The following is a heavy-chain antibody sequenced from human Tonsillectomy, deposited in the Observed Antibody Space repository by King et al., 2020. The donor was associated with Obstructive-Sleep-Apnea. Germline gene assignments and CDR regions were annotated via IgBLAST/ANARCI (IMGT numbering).Heavy chain of an antibody. CDR3: ARETRSELGYCSGTSCDGVDY. CDR1: GFTFSTYN. V-gene: IGHV3-21*01. J-gene: IGHJ4*02. D-gene: IGHD2-2*01. CDR2: ISNTGSYT. Sequence: VQLVESGGGLVKPGESLRLSCAASGFTFSTYNMNWVRQAPGKGLEWVSSISNTGSYTYYADSLKGRFIISRDNAKKSLYLQMNSLRAEDTAVYYCARETRSELGYCSGTSCDGVDYWGQGTLVTVSS.